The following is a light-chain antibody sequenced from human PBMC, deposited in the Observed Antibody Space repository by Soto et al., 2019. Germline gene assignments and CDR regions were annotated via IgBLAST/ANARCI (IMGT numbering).Light chain of an antibody. J-gene: IGLJ3*02. Sequence: QTVVTQEPSLSVSPGRTVTLTCGLNSASVSTNYHPSWYQQTPGQSPRTLIYNTTIRSSGVPDRFSGSILGDKAALTITGAQAEDECDYYCVLYMGGGISVFGGGTKLTVL. V-gene: IGLV8-61*01. CDR3: VLYMGGGISV. CDR1: SASVSTNYH. CDR2: NTT.